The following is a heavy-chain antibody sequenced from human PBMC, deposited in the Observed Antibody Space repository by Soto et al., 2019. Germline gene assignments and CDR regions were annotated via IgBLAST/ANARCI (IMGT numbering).Heavy chain of an antibody. Sequence: QTVGSLSLSCAASGFTFSSYGMHWVRQAPGKGLEWVAVIWYDGSNKYYADSVKGRFTISRDNSKNTLYLQMNSLRAEDTAVYYCARDPHRRGYDYYYGMDVWGQGTTVTVSS. D-gene: IGHD5-12*01. J-gene: IGHJ6*02. CDR2: IWYDGSNK. CDR3: ARDPHRRGYDYYYGMDV. V-gene: IGHV3-33*01. CDR1: GFTFSSYG.